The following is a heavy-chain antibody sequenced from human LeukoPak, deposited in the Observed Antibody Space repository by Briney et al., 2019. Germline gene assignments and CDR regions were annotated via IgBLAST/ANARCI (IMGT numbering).Heavy chain of an antibody. D-gene: IGHD3-10*01. CDR1: GFTFSSYE. CDR2: ISSSGSTI. J-gene: IGHJ4*02. Sequence: GGSLRLSCAASGFTFSSYEMNWVRQAPGKGLEWVSYISSSGSTIYYADSVKGRFTISRDNAKNSLYLQMNSLRAEDTAVYYCARGPTSGILWFGELYLSHFDYWGQGTLVTVSS. CDR3: ARGPTSGILWFGELYLSHFDY. V-gene: IGHV3-48*03.